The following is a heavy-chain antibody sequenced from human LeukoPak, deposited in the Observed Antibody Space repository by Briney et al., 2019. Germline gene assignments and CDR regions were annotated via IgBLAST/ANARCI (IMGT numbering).Heavy chain of an antibody. CDR1: GHTFTRYY. CDR2: MSPNNGDA. CDR3: ARNPPRTGDFNS. D-gene: IGHD7-27*01. Sequence: GASVKVSCKASGHTFTRYYIHWVRQATGQGLEWLGWMSPNNGDAGYAQKFQGRVTMTRDTSTNTAYMELSALTSEDTAVYYCARNPPRTGDFNSWGQGALVTVSP. J-gene: IGHJ4*02. V-gene: IGHV1-8*01.